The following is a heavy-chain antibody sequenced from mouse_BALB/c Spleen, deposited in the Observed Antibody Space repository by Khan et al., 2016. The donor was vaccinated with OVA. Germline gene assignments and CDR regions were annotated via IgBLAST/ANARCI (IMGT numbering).Heavy chain of an antibody. CDR3: ARVYGGDFDY. V-gene: IGHV3-2*02. J-gene: IGHJ2*01. CDR2: ISYSGNT. CDR1: GYSINSDYA. D-gene: IGHD1-1*01. Sequence: EVQLQESGPGLVKPSQSLSLICTVTGYSINSDYAWNWIRQFPGNKLEWMGFISYSGNTKYNPSLKSRISITRDTSKNQFFLQLNSVTTEDTATYYCARVYGGDFDYWGHGTTLTVSS.